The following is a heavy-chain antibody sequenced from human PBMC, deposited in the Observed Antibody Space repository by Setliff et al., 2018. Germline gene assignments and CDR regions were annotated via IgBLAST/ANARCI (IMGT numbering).Heavy chain of an antibody. V-gene: IGHV1-69*13. CDR2: IIPILGTA. J-gene: IGHJ3*02. D-gene: IGHD3-22*01. CDR1: GDTFSSSA. Sequence: SVKVSCKASGDTFSSSAISWVRQAPGQGLEWMGGIIPILGTANYAQKFQGRVTITADESTSTAYMELSSLRSEDTAVYYCARDGDNYYDSSGYYLNHAFDIWGQGTMVTVSS. CDR3: ARDGDNYYDSSGYYLNHAFDI.